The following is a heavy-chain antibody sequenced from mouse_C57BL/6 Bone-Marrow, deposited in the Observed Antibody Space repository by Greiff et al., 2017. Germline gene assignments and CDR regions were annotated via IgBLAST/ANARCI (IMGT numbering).Heavy chain of an antibody. V-gene: IGHV2-2*01. CDR1: GFSLTSYG. J-gene: IGHJ4*01. D-gene: IGHD2-4*01. Sequence: QVQLKESGPGLVQPSQSLSITCTVSGFSLTSYGVHWVRQSPGKGLEWLGVIWSGGRTDYNAAFISRLSISKDNSKSQVFFKMNSLQADDTAIYYCARAYDYLSYYAMDYWGQGTSVTVSA. CDR3: ARAYDYLSYYAMDY. CDR2: IWSGGRT.